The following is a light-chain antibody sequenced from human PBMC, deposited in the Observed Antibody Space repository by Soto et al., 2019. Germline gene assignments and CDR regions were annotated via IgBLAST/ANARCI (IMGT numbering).Light chain of an antibody. CDR1: QSVSSY. Sequence: EIVLTQSPATLSLSPGERATLSCRASQSVSSYLAWYQQKPGQAPMLLIYDVSNRATGTPARFSGSGSGTDFTLTISSLEPEDFAVYYCQHRSSWPLTFGGGTKVEIK. CDR2: DVS. V-gene: IGKV3-11*01. CDR3: QHRSSWPLT. J-gene: IGKJ4*01.